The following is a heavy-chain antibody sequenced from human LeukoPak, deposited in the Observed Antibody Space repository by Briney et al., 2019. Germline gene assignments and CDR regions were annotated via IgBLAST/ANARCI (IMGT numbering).Heavy chain of an antibody. D-gene: IGHD3-22*01. CDR3: ARDLHYYDSSGYYYPNWFDP. J-gene: IGHJ5*02. CDR1: GGTFSSYA. CDR2: IIPIFGTA. Sequence: ASVKVSCKASGGTFSSYAISWVRQAPGQGLEWMGRIIPIFGTANYAQKFQGRVTITTDESTSTAYMELSRLRSEDTAVYYCARDLHYYDSSGYYYPNWFDPWGQGTLVTVSS. V-gene: IGHV1-69*05.